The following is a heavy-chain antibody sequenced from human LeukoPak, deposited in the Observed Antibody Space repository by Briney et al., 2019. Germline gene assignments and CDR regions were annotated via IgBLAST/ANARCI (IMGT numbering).Heavy chain of an antibody. CDR2: MNPNSGNT. CDR1: GYTFTSYD. Sequence: ASVKVSCKASGYTFTSYDINWVRQATGQGLEWMGWMNPNSGNTGYARKFKGRVTMTRNTSITTAYMELTSLRSEDTAVYYCARVYYYYGAEYFQHWGQGTLVTVSS. CDR3: ARVYYYYGAEYFQH. J-gene: IGHJ1*01. V-gene: IGHV1-8*01. D-gene: IGHD2/OR15-2a*01.